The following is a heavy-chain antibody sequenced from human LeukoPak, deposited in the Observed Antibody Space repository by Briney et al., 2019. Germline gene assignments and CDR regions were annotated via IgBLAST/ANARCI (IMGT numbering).Heavy chain of an antibody. D-gene: IGHD1-1*01. Sequence: SETLSLTCTVSGGSISSDYWTWIRKPAGKGLEWIGRIHISGSTNYNPSLKSRVTMSVDTSKNQFSLRVSSVTAADTAVYYCARARVYNWNDAYYFDYWGQGTLVTVSS. CDR2: IHISGST. CDR1: GGSISSDY. CDR3: ARARVYNWNDAYYFDY. V-gene: IGHV4-4*07. J-gene: IGHJ4*02.